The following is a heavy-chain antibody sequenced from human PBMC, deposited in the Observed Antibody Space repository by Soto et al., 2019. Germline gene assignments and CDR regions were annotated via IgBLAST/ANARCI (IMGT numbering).Heavy chain of an antibody. Sequence: QVQLVQSGAEVRKPGASVKVSCKVSGYMFASYGISWARQAPGQGLEWMGWINTYNGNINYAQKFQGRVTMTTDTTTSTAYRELRVLGSDDTALYYGARERGAYKYVDYWGQGTLVTVSS. J-gene: IGHJ4*02. D-gene: IGHD1-1*01. V-gene: IGHV1-18*01. CDR3: ARERGAYKYVDY. CDR1: GYMFASYG. CDR2: INTYNGNI.